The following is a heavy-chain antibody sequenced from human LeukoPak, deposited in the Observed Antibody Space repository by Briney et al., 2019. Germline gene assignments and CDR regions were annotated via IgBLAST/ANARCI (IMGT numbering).Heavy chain of an antibody. V-gene: IGHV4-38-2*01. D-gene: IGHD3-10*01. Sequence: SETLSLTCAVSGYSISSGYYWGWIRQSPGNGLEWIGSIYHSGSTYYNPSLKSRVTISVDTSKNQFSLKLSSVTAADTAVYYCARITMVRGVIGWFDPWGQGTLVTVSS. CDR3: ARITMVRGVIGWFDP. J-gene: IGHJ5*02. CDR2: IYHSGST. CDR1: GYSISSGYY.